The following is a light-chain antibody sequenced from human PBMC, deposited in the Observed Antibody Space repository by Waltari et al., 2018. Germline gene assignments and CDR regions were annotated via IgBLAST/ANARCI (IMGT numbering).Light chain of an antibody. V-gene: IGKV4-1*01. CDR3: QQYYNTPRT. Sequence: DIVMAQSLDPLAVSLGEGATINCRSSQTVLYESDKKKYLAWYQQKPGQPPKLLIYVASTRESGVPDRFIGSGSGTDFSLTISSLQAEDVAIYYCQQYYNTPRTFGQGTRVEIK. CDR1: QTVLYESDKKKY. CDR2: VAS. J-gene: IGKJ1*01.